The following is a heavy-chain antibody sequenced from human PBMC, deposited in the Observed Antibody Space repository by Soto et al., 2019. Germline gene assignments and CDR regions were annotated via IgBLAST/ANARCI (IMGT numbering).Heavy chain of an antibody. J-gene: IGHJ4*02. Sequence: EVQLLESGGGLVQPGGSLRLSCAASGFTFSSYAMSWVRQAPGKGLEWVSAISGSGVSTDYADSVKGRFTISRENSKNPLSLQMNSLRAEDTAVYYRARPPLRSVRYFDYWGQGTLVTVSS. CDR2: ISGSGVST. CDR3: ARPPLRSVRYFDY. D-gene: IGHD3-10*02. V-gene: IGHV3-23*01. CDR1: GFTFSSYA.